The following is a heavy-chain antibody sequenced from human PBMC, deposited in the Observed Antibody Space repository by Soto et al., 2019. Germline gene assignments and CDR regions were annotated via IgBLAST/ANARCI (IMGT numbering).Heavy chain of an antibody. V-gene: IGHV3-30*18. D-gene: IGHD2-15*01. CDR2: ISYDGSNK. CDR3: AKDRYCSGGSCYYLDDY. J-gene: IGHJ4*02. Sequence: QVQLVESGGGVVQPGRSLRLSCAASGFTFSSYGMHWVRQAPGKGLEWVAVISYDGSNKYYADSVKGRFTISRDNSKNTLYLQMNRLRAEDTAVYYCAKDRYCSGGSCYYLDDYWGQGTLVTVSS. CDR1: GFTFSSYG.